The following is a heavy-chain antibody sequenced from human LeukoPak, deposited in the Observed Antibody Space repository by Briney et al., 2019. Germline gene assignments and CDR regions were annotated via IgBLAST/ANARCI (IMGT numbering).Heavy chain of an antibody. D-gene: IGHD6-13*01. J-gene: IGHJ2*01. CDR3: TRDAIAAADTFLYWYFDL. Sequence: GGSLRLSCTASGISFGDNAMSWVRQAPGKGLEWVGFIRSKAYGGTTEYAASVKGRFTISRDDFKSIAYLQMNSLKTEDTAVYYCTRDAIAAADTFLYWYFDLWGRGTLVTVSS. CDR1: GISFGDNA. V-gene: IGHV3-49*04. CDR2: IRSKAYGGTT.